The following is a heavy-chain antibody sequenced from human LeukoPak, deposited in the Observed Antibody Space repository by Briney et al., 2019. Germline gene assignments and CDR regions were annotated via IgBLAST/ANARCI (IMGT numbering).Heavy chain of an antibody. CDR1: GGSISSYY. V-gene: IGHV4-59*08. J-gene: IGHJ5*02. CDR3: ARTPLRGATFFTSYPNWFDT. Sequence: SETLSLTCTVSGGSISSYYWSWIRQPPGKGLEWIGYIYYSGSTNYNPSLKSRVTISVDTSKIQFSLRLSSVTVADTAVYYCARTPLRGATFFTSYPNWFDTWGQGTLVTVSS. CDR2: IYYSGST. D-gene: IGHD3-10*01.